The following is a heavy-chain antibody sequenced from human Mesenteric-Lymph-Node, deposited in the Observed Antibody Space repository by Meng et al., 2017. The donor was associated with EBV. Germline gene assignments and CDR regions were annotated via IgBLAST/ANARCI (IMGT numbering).Heavy chain of an antibody. CDR3: SHTDYFDNTGHH. CDR1: AYYYSGYY. V-gene: IGHV1-2*06. D-gene: IGHD3-22*01. J-gene: IGHJ4*02. CDR2: INPRSGAT. Sequence: QVQLGQSGAEVKKPGASVKVSCKAFAYYYSGYYLHWVRQAPGQGLEWMGRINPRSGATSYAEKFQGRLAMTGDTSVSTAYMELASLRSDDTAVYFCSHTDYFDNTGHHWGQGTLVTVSS.